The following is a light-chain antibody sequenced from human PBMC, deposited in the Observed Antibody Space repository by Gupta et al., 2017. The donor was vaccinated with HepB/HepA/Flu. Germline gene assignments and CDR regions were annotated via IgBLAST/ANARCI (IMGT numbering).Light chain of an antibody. CDR2: FDS. CDR1: DVGSKS. Sequence: SYVLTQPPSVSVAPGKPARITCGGNDVGSKSVHWYQQKPGQAPVLVIYFDSDRPSGIPERFSGSNSGHTATLTISRVDAGDEADYYCQVWDSISDRVVFGGGTKRTVL. J-gene: IGLJ2*01. CDR3: QVWDSISDRVV. V-gene: IGLV3-21*04.